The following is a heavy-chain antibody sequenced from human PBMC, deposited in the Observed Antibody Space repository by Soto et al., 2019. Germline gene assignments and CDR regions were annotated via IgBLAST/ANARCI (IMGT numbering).Heavy chain of an antibody. CDR3: AKDLSGGDYLIFYGFDR. Sequence: EVQLLESGGGLVQPGGSLRLSCAASGFTFSSYAMSWVRQAPGKGLEWVSAISGSGGSTYYADSVKGRFTISRDNSKNTLYQQMNSVRVEDTTVYYCAKDLSGGDYLIFYGFDRWGQGTMVTVSS. D-gene: IGHD4-17*01. CDR1: GFTFSSYA. CDR2: ISGSGGST. V-gene: IGHV3-23*01. J-gene: IGHJ3*01.